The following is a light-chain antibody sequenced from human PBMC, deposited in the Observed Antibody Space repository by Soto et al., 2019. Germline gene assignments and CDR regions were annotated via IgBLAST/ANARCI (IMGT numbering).Light chain of an antibody. V-gene: IGKV3-15*01. CDR2: DAS. CDR3: QQYNNWPVT. CDR1: QSVSSN. Sequence: EIVMTQSPATLSVSPGERATLSCRASQSVSSNLAWYQQKPGQAPRLLIYDASTTATGIPARFSGSGSGTEFTLTISGLQSEDFAVYYCQQYNNWPVTFGPATKVDI. J-gene: IGKJ3*01.